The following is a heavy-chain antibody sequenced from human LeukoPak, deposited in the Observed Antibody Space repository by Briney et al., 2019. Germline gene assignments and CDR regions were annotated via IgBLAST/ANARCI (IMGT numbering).Heavy chain of an antibody. D-gene: IGHD5-12*01. Sequence: GGSLRLSCAASGFTFSSYSMNWVRQAPGKGLEWVSSISSSSSYIYYADSVKGRFTISRDNSKNTLYLQMNSLRAEDTAVYYCARDRGRYSGYDLNYWGQGTLVTVSS. V-gene: IGHV3-21*01. CDR1: GFTFSSYS. J-gene: IGHJ4*02. CDR2: ISSSSSYI. CDR3: ARDRGRYSGYDLNY.